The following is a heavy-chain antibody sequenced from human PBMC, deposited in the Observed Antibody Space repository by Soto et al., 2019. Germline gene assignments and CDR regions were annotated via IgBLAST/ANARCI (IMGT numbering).Heavy chain of an antibody. CDR1: GYSFTDYH. J-gene: IGHJ6*02. CDR2: INPKSGGT. CDR3: ARGDSTDCSNGVCSFFYNHDMDV. D-gene: IGHD2-8*01. V-gene: IGHV1-2*04. Sequence: ASVKVSCKASGYSFTDYHIHWVRQAPGQGLEWLGRINPKSGGTSTAQKFQGWVTMTTDTSISTASMELTRLISDDTAIYYCARGDSTDCSNGVCSFFYNHDMDVWGQGTTVTVSS.